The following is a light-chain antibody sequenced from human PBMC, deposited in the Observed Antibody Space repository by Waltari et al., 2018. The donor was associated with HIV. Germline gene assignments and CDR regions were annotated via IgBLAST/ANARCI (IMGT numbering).Light chain of an antibody. V-gene: IGLV2-14*01. J-gene: IGLJ3*02. Sequence: QSALPQPASVSGSPGQSLPISCTGPTSDVGLYDYVSWYQQHPGKAPKFMIYEVSNRPSGVSNRFSGSKSGNTASLTISGLQAEDEADYYCSSYTSISTLVFGGGTKLTVL. CDR1: TSDVGLYDY. CDR2: EVS. CDR3: SSYTSISTLV.